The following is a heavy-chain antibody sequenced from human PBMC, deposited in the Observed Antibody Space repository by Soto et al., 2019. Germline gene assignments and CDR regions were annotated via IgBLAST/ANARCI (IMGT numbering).Heavy chain of an antibody. CDR1: GFTFSSYG. V-gene: IGHV3-30*18. CDR3: AKDPTLTGEGYFDY. J-gene: IGHJ4*02. Sequence: QVQLVESGGGVVQPGRSLRLSCAASGFTFSSYGMHWVRQAPGKGLEWVAVISYDGSNKYYADSVKGRFTISRDNSKNTLYLQMNSLRAEDTAVYYCAKDPTLTGEGYFDYWGQGTLVTVSS. D-gene: IGHD7-27*01. CDR2: ISYDGSNK.